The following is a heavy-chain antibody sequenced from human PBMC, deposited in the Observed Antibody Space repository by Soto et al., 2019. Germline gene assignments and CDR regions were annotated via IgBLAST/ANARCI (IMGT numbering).Heavy chain of an antibody. D-gene: IGHD4-17*01. CDR1: GFSLTTSGVG. CDR2: IYWYDDK. J-gene: IGHJ5*02. V-gene: IGHV2-5*01. CDR3: AHRTTTVTWWFDP. Sequence: QITLKESGPTLVKPTQTLTLTCTFSGFSLTTSGVGVGWIRQPPGKALECLALIYWYDDKRYSPALKSRLTIPKDTPKSQVVLIMTNMDPADTATYFCAHRTTTVTWWFDPWGQGTLVTVAS.